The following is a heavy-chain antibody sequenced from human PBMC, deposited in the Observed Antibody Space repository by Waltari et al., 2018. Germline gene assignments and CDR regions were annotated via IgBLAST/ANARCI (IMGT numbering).Heavy chain of an antibody. D-gene: IGHD4-17*01. CDR1: GGSITTNYN. Sequence: QLQLQESGPGLVRPSETLSLTCTVSGGSITTNYNWAWIRQPPGKGLEWMGNMQYRGSTFYNPSLMSRVTISLDTSKNQFSLTLTSVDAEDTAVYFCGRIAFGDDGGYFQYWGQGTLVTVSS. CDR2: MQYRGST. V-gene: IGHV4-39*01. J-gene: IGHJ1*01. CDR3: GRIAFGDDGGYFQY.